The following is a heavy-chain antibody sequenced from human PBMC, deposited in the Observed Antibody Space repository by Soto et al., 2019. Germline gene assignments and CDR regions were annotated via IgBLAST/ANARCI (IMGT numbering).Heavy chain of an antibody. V-gene: IGHV1-8*01. CDR3: ARGITYSAYSRWFDP. J-gene: IGHJ5*02. D-gene: IGHD3-16*01. Sequence: QVQLVQSGAEVKKPGASVKVSCKASGYTFTSYDINWVRQATGQGLEYLGWMNPNSGNTGYVQKFQGRVTMTRDTSISTAYMELSSLRSEDSAVYFCARGITYSAYSRWFDPWGQGTLVTVSS. CDR1: GYTFTSYD. CDR2: MNPNSGNT.